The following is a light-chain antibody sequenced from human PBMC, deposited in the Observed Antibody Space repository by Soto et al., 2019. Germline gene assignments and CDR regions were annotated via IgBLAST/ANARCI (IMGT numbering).Light chain of an antibody. CDR3: QQRSNWPPIT. J-gene: IGKJ5*01. CDR2: GAF. Sequence: EIVLTQSPATLSLSPGEIATLYFSASPSVTNYLAWYQQKPGQAPRLLIYGAFNRATGIPARFSGSGSGTDFTLTISSLEPEDFAVYYCQQRSNWPPITFGQGTRLEIK. V-gene: IGKV3-11*01. CDR1: PSVTNY.